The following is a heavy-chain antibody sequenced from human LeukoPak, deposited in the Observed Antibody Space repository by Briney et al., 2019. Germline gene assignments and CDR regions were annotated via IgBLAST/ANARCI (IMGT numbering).Heavy chain of an antibody. CDR3: AKPPGYNFGNVFDI. CDR2: ITGSGGST. J-gene: IGHJ3*02. V-gene: IGHV3-23*01. Sequence: TGGSLRLSCAASGFSFSTYAMTWVRQAPGTGLEWVSTITGSGGSTYYGDSAKGRFTISRDNSKNTLYLQMNSLRAEDTAVYYCAKPPGYNFGNVFDIWGQGTMVTVSS. D-gene: IGHD5-18*01. CDR1: GFSFSTYA.